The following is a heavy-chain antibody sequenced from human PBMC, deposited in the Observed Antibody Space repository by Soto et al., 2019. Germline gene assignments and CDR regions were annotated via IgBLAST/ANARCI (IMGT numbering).Heavy chain of an antibody. V-gene: IGHV3-72*01. CDR2: ITNEAESYTT. D-gene: IGHD6-19*01. CDR1: GFTFSDHY. J-gene: IGHJ6*02. Sequence: EVQLVESGGGLVQPGGSLRLSCAASGFTFSDHYMDWVRQSPGKGLEWVGRITNEAESYTTQYAASVRGRFTISREDSKNSLYLQMNRLKIEDTAVYYCARDPDTRGWPRHGLDVWGQGTTVSVS. CDR3: ARDPDTRGWPRHGLDV.